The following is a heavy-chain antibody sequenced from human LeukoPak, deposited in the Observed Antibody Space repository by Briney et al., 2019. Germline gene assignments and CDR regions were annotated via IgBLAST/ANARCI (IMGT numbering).Heavy chain of an antibody. D-gene: IGHD6-13*01. CDR3: ARDGGVDSSSWYYFDY. CDR1: GFTVSSNY. CDR2: IYSGGST. V-gene: IGHV3-66*01. Sequence: GGSLRLSCAASGFTVSSNYMSWVRQAPGKGLAWVSVIYSGGSTYYADSVKGRFTISRDNSKNTLYLQMNSLRAEDTAVYYCARDGGVDSSSWYYFDYWGQGTLVTVSS. J-gene: IGHJ4*02.